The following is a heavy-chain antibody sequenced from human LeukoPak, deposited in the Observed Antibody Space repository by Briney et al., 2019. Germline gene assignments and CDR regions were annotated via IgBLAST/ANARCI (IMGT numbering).Heavy chain of an antibody. Sequence: SETLSLTCAVYGGSFSGYYWSWIRQPPGKGLEWIGEINHSGSTNYNPSLKSRVTISVDTSKNQFSLKLSSVTAADTAVYYCARLRGNYYGSGSYYPYYYYYYMDVWGKGTTVTISS. CDR2: INHSGST. CDR3: ARLRGNYYGSGSYYPYYYYYYMDV. J-gene: IGHJ6*03. V-gene: IGHV4-34*01. D-gene: IGHD3-10*01. CDR1: GGSFSGYY.